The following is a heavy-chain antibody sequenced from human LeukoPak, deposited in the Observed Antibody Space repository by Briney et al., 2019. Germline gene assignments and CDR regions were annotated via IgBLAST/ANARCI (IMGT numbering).Heavy chain of an antibody. D-gene: IGHD6-19*01. Sequence: PGGSLRLSCTASGFIFSNYAMSWVRQAPGKGLEWVALINPDGSERYYVDSVKGRFTISRDNARNSLYLQMDSLRDDDTAMYFCTRDLAAVPGPRMDVWGQGTTVTVSS. CDR3: TRDLAAVPGPRMDV. CDR1: GFIFSNYA. V-gene: IGHV3-7*03. CDR2: INPDGSER. J-gene: IGHJ6*02.